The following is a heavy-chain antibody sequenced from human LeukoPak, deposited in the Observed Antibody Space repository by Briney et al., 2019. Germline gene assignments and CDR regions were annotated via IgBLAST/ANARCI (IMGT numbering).Heavy chain of an antibody. CDR1: GGSLSSSSYY. D-gene: IGHD3-3*01. CDR3: ARHGVTSSGYYWD. CDR2: IYSSGST. J-gene: IGHJ4*02. V-gene: IGHV4-39*01. Sequence: SETLSLTRTVSGGSLSSSSYYWGWIRQPPGKGLEWIGSIYSSGSTYYNPSLKSRVTISIDTSKNQVSLKLSSVTAADTAVYYCARHGVTSSGYYWDWGQGTLVTVSS.